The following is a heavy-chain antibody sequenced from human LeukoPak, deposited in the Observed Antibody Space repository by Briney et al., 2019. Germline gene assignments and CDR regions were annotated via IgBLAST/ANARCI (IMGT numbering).Heavy chain of an antibody. D-gene: IGHD3-3*01. CDR1: GFTFSSYA. CDR3: AIIGHYDFWSGFADKFDY. CDR2: ISGSGGST. V-gene: IGHV3-23*01. J-gene: IGHJ4*02. Sequence: GGSLRLSCAASGFTFSSYAMSWVRQAPGKGLEWVSAISGSGGSTYYADSVKGRFTISRDNSKNTLYLQRNSPRAEDTAVYYCAIIGHYDFWSGFADKFDYWGQGTLVTVSS.